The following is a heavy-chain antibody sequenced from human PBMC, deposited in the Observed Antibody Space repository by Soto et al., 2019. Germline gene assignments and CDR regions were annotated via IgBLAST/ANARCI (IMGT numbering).Heavy chain of an antibody. CDR3: ALTWGYCSSTSCYKGNWFDP. D-gene: IGHD2-2*02. CDR1: GGTFSSYA. V-gene: IGHV1-8*02. J-gene: IGHJ5*02. CDR2: MNPNSGKT. Sequence: ASVKVSCKASGGTFSSYAISWVRQAPGQGLEWMGWMNPNSGKTGYAQKFQGRVTMTRNTSISTAYMELSSLRSEDTAVYYCALTWGYCSSTSCYKGNWFDPWGQGTLVTVSS.